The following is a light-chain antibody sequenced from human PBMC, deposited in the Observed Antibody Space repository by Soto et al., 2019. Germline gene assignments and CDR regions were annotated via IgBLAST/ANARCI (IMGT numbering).Light chain of an antibody. CDR3: LQYGDSPT. J-gene: IGKJ1*01. Sequence: IGLTQSPGTLSLSQGERATISCRASRSSSSNYLAWYQQKPGQAPRLLIYDASSRATGIPNRFSGSGSGTDFTLTISRLEPEDFAVFYCLQYGDSPTFGQGTKVDI. V-gene: IGKV3-20*01. CDR2: DAS. CDR1: RSSSSNY.